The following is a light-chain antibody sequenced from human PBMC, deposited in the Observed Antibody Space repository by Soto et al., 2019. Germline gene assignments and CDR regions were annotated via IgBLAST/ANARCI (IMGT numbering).Light chain of an antibody. V-gene: IGKV3-15*01. CDR3: QQYNNWPLT. CDR1: QSVSSN. Sequence: EIVLTQTQAPLSVSPGERATLSCRASQSVSSNLAWYQQKPGQAPRLLIYGASTRATGIPARFSGSGSGTEFTLTISSLQSEDFAVYYRQQYNNWPLTFGQATKV. CDR2: GAS. J-gene: IGKJ1*01.